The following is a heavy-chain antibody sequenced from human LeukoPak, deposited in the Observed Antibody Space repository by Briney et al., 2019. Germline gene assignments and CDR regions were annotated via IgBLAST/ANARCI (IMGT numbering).Heavy chain of an antibody. CDR2: IYYSGST. CDR1: GGSISSYY. J-gene: IGHJ4*02. V-gene: IGHV4-59*01. Sequence: PSETLSLTCTVSGGSISSYYWSWIRRPPGKGLEWIGYIYYSGSTNYNPSLKSRVTISVDSSKNQFSLKLSSVTAADTAVYYCARRRPHNPFDYWGQGTLVTVSS. CDR3: ARRRPHNPFDY.